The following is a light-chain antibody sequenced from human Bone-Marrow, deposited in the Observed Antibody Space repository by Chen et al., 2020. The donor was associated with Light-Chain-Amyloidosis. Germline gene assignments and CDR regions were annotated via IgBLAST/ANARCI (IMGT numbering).Light chain of an antibody. CDR1: NIGSTS. V-gene: IGLV3-21*02. CDR2: DDS. CDR3: QVWDRSSDSPV. J-gene: IGLJ3*02. Sequence: SYVLTQPSSVSVAPGQTDTLACGGNNIGSTSVHWYQQTPGQAPLLVVDDDSDRPSGIAERLSGSNSGNAATLTISRVEAGDEADYYCQVWDRSSDSPVFGGGTKLTVL.